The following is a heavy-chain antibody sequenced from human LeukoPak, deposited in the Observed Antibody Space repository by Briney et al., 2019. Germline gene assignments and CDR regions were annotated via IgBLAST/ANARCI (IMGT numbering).Heavy chain of an antibody. CDR2: MNPKTGET. CDR1: GYTFTDFY. D-gene: IGHD3-16*01. Sequence: GASVKVSRKASGYTFTDFYMHWVRQAPGQGLEWLGWMNPKTGETRYGQNFQSRVTMTRDTSITTAYMELSSLRSDDTAVYYCAREAGDNTYNVWGQGTMVTVS. J-gene: IGHJ3*01. CDR3: AREAGDNTYNV. V-gene: IGHV1-2*02.